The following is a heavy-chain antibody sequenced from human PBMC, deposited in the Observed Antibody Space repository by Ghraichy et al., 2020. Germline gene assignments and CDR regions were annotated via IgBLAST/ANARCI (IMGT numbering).Heavy chain of an antibody. CDR3: ARDPFTVVTPIRGYFDY. J-gene: IGHJ4*02. CDR1: GFTFSSYS. V-gene: IGHV3-48*02. D-gene: IGHD4-23*01. CDR2: ISSSSTI. Sequence: GGSLRLSCAASGFTFSSYSMNWVRQAPGKGLEWVSYISSSSTIYYADSVKGRFTISRDNAKNSLYLQMNSLRDEDTAVYYCARDPFTVVTPIRGYFDYWGQGTLVTVSS.